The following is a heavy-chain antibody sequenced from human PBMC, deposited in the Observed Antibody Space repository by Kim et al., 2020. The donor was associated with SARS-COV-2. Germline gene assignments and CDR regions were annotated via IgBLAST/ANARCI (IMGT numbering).Heavy chain of an antibody. J-gene: IGHJ6*02. CDR2: ISFDGTKQ. Sequence: GGSLRLSCTASEFTLRDYAMHWVRQTPGRGLEWLAVISFDGTKQYYADSVKGRFTISRDNSKNTLYVQMNSLRLEDTGVYFCARDDIGSPSLHFFYGLDVWGQGTTVIVSS. CDR1: EFTLRDYA. D-gene: IGHD6-6*01. V-gene: IGHV3-30*04. CDR3: ARDDIGSPSLHFFYGLDV.